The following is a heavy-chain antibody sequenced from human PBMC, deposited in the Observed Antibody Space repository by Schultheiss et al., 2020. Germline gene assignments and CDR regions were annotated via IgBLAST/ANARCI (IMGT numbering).Heavy chain of an antibody. CDR2: ISYDGSNK. D-gene: IGHD6-19*01. CDR3: AKDSGVSVAGHYYYYYMDV. V-gene: IGHV3-30*18. Sequence: GGSLRLSCAASGFTFSNAWMSWVRQAPGKGLEWVAVISYDGSNKYYADSVKGRFTISRDNAKNSLYLQMNSLRAEDTALYYCAKDSGVSVAGHYYYYYMDVWGKGTTVNV. J-gene: IGHJ6*03. CDR1: GFTFSNAW.